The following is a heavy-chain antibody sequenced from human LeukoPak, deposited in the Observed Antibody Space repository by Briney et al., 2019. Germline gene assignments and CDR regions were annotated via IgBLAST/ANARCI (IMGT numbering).Heavy chain of an antibody. V-gene: IGHV4-59*12. CDR3: ARLTRVGATTGFDY. Sequence: SSETLSLTCTVSGGSISSYYWSWIRQPPGKGLEWIGYIYYSGSTNYNPSLKSRVTISVDTSKNQFSLKLSSVTAADTAVYYCARLTRVGATTGFDYWGQGTLVTVSS. D-gene: IGHD1-26*01. CDR1: GGSISSYY. J-gene: IGHJ4*02. CDR2: IYYSGST.